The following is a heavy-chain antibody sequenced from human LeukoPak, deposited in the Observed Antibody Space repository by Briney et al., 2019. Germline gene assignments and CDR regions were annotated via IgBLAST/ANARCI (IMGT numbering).Heavy chain of an antibody. V-gene: IGHV3-48*02. Sequence: GGSLRLSCAASGFIFSTYSMNWVRQAPGKGLGWVSFISSSSNIIYYADSVKGRFTISRDSAKNSLYLQMSSLRDEDTAVYYCARGPAAAIDYWGQGTLVTVSS. J-gene: IGHJ4*02. CDR3: ARGPAAAIDY. D-gene: IGHD2-2*01. CDR1: GFIFSTYS. CDR2: ISSSSNII.